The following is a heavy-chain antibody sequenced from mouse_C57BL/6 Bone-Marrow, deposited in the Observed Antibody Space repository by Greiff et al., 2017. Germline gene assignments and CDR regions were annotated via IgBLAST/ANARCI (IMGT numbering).Heavy chain of an antibody. CDR1: GFTFSSYG. CDR2: ISSGGSYT. V-gene: IGHV5-6*01. J-gene: IGHJ2*01. Sequence: EVQVVESGGDLVKPGGSLKLSCAASGFTFSSYGMSWVRQTPDKRLEWVATISSGGSYTYYPDSVKGRFTISRDNAKNTLYLQMSSLKSEVTAMYYCARHLDYWGQGTTLTVSS. CDR3: ARHLDY.